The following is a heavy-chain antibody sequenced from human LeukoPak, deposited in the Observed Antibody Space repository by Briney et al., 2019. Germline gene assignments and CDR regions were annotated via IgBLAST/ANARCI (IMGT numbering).Heavy chain of an antibody. CDR3: ARVTMVRGALDY. V-gene: IGHV1-2*02. D-gene: IGHD3-10*01. CDR1: GYTFTGYY. J-gene: IGHJ4*02. Sequence: GASVEVSCKASGYTFTGYYMHWVRQAPGQGLEWMGWINPNSGGTNYAQKFQGRVTMTRDTSISTAYMELSRLRSDDTAVYYCARVTMVRGALDYWGQGTLVTVSS. CDR2: INPNSGGT.